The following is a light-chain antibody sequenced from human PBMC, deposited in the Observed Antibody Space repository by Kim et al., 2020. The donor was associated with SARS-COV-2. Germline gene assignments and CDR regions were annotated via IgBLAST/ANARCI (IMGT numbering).Light chain of an antibody. CDR3: QQRNIWPRT. CDR1: QSVSSH. J-gene: IGKJ1*01. V-gene: IGKV3-11*01. Sequence: LSPGERAALSCRASQSVSSHVAWYQHKFGHAPRLLIYGASNRATGIPARFSGSGSGTDFTLTISSLEPEDFAVYYCQQRNIWPRTFGQGTKVDIK. CDR2: GAS.